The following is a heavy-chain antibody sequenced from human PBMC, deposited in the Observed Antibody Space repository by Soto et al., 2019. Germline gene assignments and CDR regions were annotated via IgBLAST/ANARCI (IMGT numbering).Heavy chain of an antibody. D-gene: IGHD1-7*01. Sequence: ASVKVSCKASGYTFTSYDINWVRQATGQGLEWMGWMNPNSGNTGYAQKFQGRVTMTRNTSISTAYMELSSLRSEDTDVYYWAIGHTPILAGTTRYYYYYYMDVWGKGTTVTVSS. CDR3: AIGHTPILAGTTRYYYYYYMDV. V-gene: IGHV1-8*01. CDR2: MNPNSGNT. CDR1: GYTFTSYD. J-gene: IGHJ6*03.